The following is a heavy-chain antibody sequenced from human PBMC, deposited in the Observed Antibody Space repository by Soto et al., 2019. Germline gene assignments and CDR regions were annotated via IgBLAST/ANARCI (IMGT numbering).Heavy chain of an antibody. V-gene: IGHV3-23*01. CDR3: AKSQSRITGTPIGMDV. CDR2: IGGSGGSP. Sequence: GGSLRLSCAASGFTFSSYAMNWVRQAPGKGLEWVSTIGGSGGSPYYADSVKGRFTISRDNSKNTLYLQMNSLRAEDTAIYYCAKSQSRITGTPIGMDVWGQGTTVTVSS. J-gene: IGHJ6*02. CDR1: GFTFSSYA. D-gene: IGHD1-20*01.